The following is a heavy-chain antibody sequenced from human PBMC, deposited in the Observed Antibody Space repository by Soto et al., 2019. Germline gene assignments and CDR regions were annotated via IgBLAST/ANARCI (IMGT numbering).Heavy chain of an antibody. J-gene: IGHJ6*02. CDR2: ITWNSATI. V-gene: IGHV3-9*01. Sequence: PGWSLRLGCAASGFTVDVYGMHWVRQGPGKGLEWVSGITWNSATIGYAASVKGRFTISRDNAKNSLYLQMSSLTTEDTAVYYCAKDRWARDSIDVWGQGTTVTVSS. CDR1: GFTVDVYG. CDR3: AKDRWARDSIDV.